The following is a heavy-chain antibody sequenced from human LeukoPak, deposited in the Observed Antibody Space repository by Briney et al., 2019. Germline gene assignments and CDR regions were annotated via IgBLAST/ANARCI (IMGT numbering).Heavy chain of an antibody. CDR2: MNPNSGST. Sequence: ASVKVSCKASGYTFTSYDINWVRQATGQGLEWMGWMNPNSGSTGYAQKFQGRVTMTRNTSISTAYMELSSLRSEDTAVYYCARGFQKHRKNDAFDIWGQGTMVTVSS. CDR1: GYTFTSYD. CDR3: ARGFQKHRKNDAFDI. V-gene: IGHV1-8*01. J-gene: IGHJ3*02.